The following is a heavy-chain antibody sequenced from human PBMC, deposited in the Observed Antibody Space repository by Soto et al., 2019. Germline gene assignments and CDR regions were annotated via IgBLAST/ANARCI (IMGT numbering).Heavy chain of an antibody. Sequence: PGEPLKISCKGSGYSFTSYWIGWVRQMPGKGLEWMGIIYPGDSDTRYSPSFQGQVTISADKSISTAYLQWSSLKASDTAMYYCARHVRIAAAGSYYYYGMDVWGQGTTVTVSS. D-gene: IGHD6-13*01. V-gene: IGHV5-51*01. CDR1: GYSFTSYW. CDR3: ARHVRIAAAGSYYYYGMDV. J-gene: IGHJ6*02. CDR2: IYPGDSDT.